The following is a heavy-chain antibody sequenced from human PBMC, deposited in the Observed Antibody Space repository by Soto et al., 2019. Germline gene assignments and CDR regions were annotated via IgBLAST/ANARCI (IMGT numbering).Heavy chain of an antibody. CDR3: ARDHNDPPRYSGTYDVWCDP. CDR1: GYTFTSYG. D-gene: IGHD1-26*01. J-gene: IGHJ5*02. V-gene: IGHV1-18*01. Sequence: QVHLVQSGAEVKKPGASVKVSCKASGYTFTSYGISWVRQAPGQGLEWMGWISPYNDKTEYAQKFLGRVTTTPDTPTGTAYVEMRSLRSDGTNVYYCARDHNDPPRYSGTYDVWCDPWGQGALVSVSS. CDR2: ISPYNDKT.